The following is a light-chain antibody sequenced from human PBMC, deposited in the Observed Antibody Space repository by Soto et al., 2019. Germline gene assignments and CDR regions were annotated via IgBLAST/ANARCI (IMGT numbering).Light chain of an antibody. CDR3: KQYEKVPRA. J-gene: IGKJ4*01. CDR2: DAS. CDR1: QSISSY. V-gene: IGKV1-33*01. Sequence: DMQMNQAPSCLSAYVGDRVTITCRASQSISSYLNWYQQKPGKAPNLLIYDASNLETGVPSKFRGRGAGTDFTFTISGLQPEDIATCSCKQYEKVPRACGGGTKV.